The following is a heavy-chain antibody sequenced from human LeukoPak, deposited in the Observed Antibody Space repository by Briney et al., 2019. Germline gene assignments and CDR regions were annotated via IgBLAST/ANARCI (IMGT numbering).Heavy chain of an antibody. CDR2: ISAYNGNT. D-gene: IGHD3-22*01. V-gene: IGHV1-18*01. Sequence: PWASVNVSCKASGYTFTSYGISWVRQAPGQGLEWMGWISAYNGNTNYAQKLQGRVTMTTDTSTSTAYMELRSLRSDDTAVYYCARVIGYYYDSSGSFDPWGQGTLVTVSS. CDR1: GYTFTSYG. J-gene: IGHJ5*02. CDR3: ARVIGYYYDSSGSFDP.